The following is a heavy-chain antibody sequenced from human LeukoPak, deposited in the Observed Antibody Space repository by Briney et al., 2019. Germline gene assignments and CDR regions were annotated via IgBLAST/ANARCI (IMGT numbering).Heavy chain of an antibody. Sequence: SVKVSCKASGYTFTSYGISWVRQAPGQGLEWMGGIIPIFGTANYAQKFQGRVTITTDESTSTAYMELSSLRSEDTAVYYCARGGGSSSGGYYYMDVWGKGTTVTVSS. CDR2: IIPIFGTA. CDR3: ARGGGSSSGGYYYMDV. CDR1: GYTFTSYG. J-gene: IGHJ6*03. V-gene: IGHV1-69*05. D-gene: IGHD6-6*01.